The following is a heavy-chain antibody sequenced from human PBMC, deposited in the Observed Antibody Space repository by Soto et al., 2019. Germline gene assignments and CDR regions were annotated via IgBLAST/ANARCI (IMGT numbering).Heavy chain of an antibody. V-gene: IGHV3-53*04. CDR3: AREVGWYFGGGYYYMDV. Sequence: GGSLRLSCAASGFTVSSNYMSWVRQAPGKGLEWVSVIYSGGSTYYADSVKGRFTISRHNSKNTLYLQMNSLRAEDTAVYYCAREVGWYFGGGYYYMDVWGKGTTVTVSS. D-gene: IGHD2-15*01. J-gene: IGHJ6*03. CDR2: IYSGGST. CDR1: GFTVSSNY.